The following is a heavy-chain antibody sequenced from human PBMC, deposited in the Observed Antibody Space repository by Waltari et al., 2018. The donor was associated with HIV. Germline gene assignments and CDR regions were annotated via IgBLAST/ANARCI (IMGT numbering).Heavy chain of an antibody. CDR3: ARSEPSYYDFWSGYYTGAFDI. V-gene: IGHV4-59*01. CDR2: IYYSGST. CDR1: GGSISSYY. D-gene: IGHD3-3*01. J-gene: IGHJ3*02. Sequence: QVQLQESGPGLVKPSETLSLTCTVSGGSISSYYWSWIRQPPGKGLEWIGYIYYSGSTNYNPSLKSRVTISVDTSKNQFSLKLSSVTAADTAVYYCARSEPSYYDFWSGYYTGAFDIWGQGTMVTVSS.